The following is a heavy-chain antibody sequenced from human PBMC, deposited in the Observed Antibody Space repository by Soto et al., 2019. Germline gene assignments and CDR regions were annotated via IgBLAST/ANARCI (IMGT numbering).Heavy chain of an antibody. CDR2: VSPNSGNT. D-gene: IGHD3-9*01. V-gene: IGHV1-8*01. J-gene: IGHJ4*02. CDR1: GYTFSTYD. CDR3: ASWAGYSK. Sequence: QVQLVQSGSEVRKPGASVKVSCKASGYTFSTYDINWVRQAPGQGPEWMGRVSPNSGNTGYAQKFQGRLTMTRDTSISTAYMELSSLTSEDTAVCYCASWAGYSKWGQGTLVTVSS.